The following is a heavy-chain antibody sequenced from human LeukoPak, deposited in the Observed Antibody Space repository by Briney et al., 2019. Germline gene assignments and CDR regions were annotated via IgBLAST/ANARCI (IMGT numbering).Heavy chain of an antibody. Sequence: PVKVSCKASGGTFSSYAISWVRQAPGQGLEWMGGIIPIFGTANYAQKFQGRVTITADESTSTAYMELSSLRSEDTAVYYCGRGLSGSGGAFDIWGQGTTVTVSS. CDR3: GRGLSGSGGAFDI. V-gene: IGHV1-69*01. CDR2: IIPIFGTA. CDR1: GGTFSSYA. D-gene: IGHD3-16*01. J-gene: IGHJ3*02.